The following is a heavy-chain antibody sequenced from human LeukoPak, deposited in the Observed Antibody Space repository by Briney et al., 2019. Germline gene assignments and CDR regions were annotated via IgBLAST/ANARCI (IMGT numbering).Heavy chain of an antibody. CDR1: GFTVSSNY. CDR3: ARAPRIAAADLYYFDN. CDR2: IYSGGST. J-gene: IGHJ4*02. V-gene: IGHV3-66*01. Sequence: GGSLRLSCAVSGFTVSSNYMSWVRQAPGKGLEWVSDIYSGGSTYYADSVKGRFSISRDKSKNTLYLQMNSLRVEDTAFYYCARAPRIAAADLYYFDNWGEGTVVTVS. D-gene: IGHD6-25*01.